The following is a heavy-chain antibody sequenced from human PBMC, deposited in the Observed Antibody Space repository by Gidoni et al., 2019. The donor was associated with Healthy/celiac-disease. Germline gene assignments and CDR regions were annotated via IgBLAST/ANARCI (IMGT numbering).Heavy chain of an antibody. Sequence: VQLVESGGGVVQPGRSLRLSCAASGFTFSSYAMHWVRQAPGKGLEWVAVISYDGSNKYYADSVKGRFTISRDNSKNTLYLQMNSLRAEDTAVYYCARGESYYYVIEYFQHWGQGTLVTVSS. D-gene: IGHD3-22*01. V-gene: IGHV3-30-3*01. CDR1: GFTFSSYA. CDR2: ISYDGSNK. CDR3: ARGESYYYVIEYFQH. J-gene: IGHJ1*01.